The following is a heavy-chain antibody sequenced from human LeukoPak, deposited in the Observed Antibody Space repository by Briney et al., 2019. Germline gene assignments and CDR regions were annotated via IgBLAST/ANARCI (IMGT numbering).Heavy chain of an antibody. V-gene: IGHV4-38-2*02. D-gene: IGHD3-3*01. J-gene: IGHJ4*02. Sequence: PSETLSLTCTVSGYSISSGYYWSWIRQPAGKGLEWIGSIYYSGSIYYNPSLKSRVTISVDTSKNQFSLKLSSVTAANTAVYYCASLRERSYYARGFDYWGQGTLVTVSS. CDR2: IYYSGSI. CDR1: GYSISSGYY. CDR3: ASLRERSYYARGFDY.